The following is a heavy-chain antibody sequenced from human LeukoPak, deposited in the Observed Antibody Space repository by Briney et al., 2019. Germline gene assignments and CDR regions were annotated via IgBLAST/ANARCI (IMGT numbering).Heavy chain of an antibody. V-gene: IGHV4-59*12. D-gene: IGHD1-7*01. CDR2: IYYSGST. CDR1: GFTFSGYG. Sequence: PGGSLRLSCAASGFTFSGYGMHWVRQPPGKGLEWIGYIYYSGSTYYNPSLKSRVTISVDTSKNQFSLKLSSVTAADTAVYYCARLKSGNYGTDHDYWGQGTLVTVSS. J-gene: IGHJ4*02. CDR3: ARLKSGNYGTDHDY.